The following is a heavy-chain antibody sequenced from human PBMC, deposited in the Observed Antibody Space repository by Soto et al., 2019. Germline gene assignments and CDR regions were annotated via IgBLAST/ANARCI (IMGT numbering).Heavy chain of an antibody. CDR3: AKDYYYDSSGYASPDY. Sequence: EVQLLEAGGGLVQPGGSLRLSCAASGFTFSTYAMTWVRQVPGKGLEWVSAIRGSGASTYYADSVKGRFTISRDNSKNTLFLQMNSLRVEDTALYYCAKDYYYDSSGYASPDYWGRGTLDTVSS. CDR2: IRGSGAST. V-gene: IGHV3-23*01. J-gene: IGHJ4*02. CDR1: GFTFSTYA. D-gene: IGHD3-22*01.